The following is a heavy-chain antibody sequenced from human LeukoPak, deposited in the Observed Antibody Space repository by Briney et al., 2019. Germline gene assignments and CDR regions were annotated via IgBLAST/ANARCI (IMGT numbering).Heavy chain of an antibody. Sequence: SETLSLTCAVYGGSFSGYYWSWIRQPPGKGLEWIGEINHSGSTNYNPSPKSRGSISVDTSKNQFSLKLSSVTATDTAVYYCARGTPPPYYFDYWGQGTLVTVSS. D-gene: IGHD4-23*01. CDR2: INHSGST. CDR1: GGSFSGYY. V-gene: IGHV4-34*01. CDR3: ARGTPPPYYFDY. J-gene: IGHJ4*02.